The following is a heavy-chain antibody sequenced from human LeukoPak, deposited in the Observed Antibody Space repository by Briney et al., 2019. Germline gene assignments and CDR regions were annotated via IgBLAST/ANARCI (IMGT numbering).Heavy chain of an antibody. CDR2: ISGSGGIT. CDR1: GFTFSSYA. Sequence: PGGSLRLSCAASGFTFSSYAMSWVRQAPGKGLEWVSGISGSGGITYYTDSVKGRFTISRDNPKNTLYLQMNSLRAEDTAVYYCAKDRTTAARIFDYWGQGTLVTVSS. CDR3: AKDRTTAARIFDY. D-gene: IGHD6-6*01. V-gene: IGHV3-23*01. J-gene: IGHJ4*02.